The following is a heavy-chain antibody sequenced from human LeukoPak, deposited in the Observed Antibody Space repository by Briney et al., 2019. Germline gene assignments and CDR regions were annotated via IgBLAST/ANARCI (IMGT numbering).Heavy chain of an antibody. CDR2: IYPGDSDT. CDR1: GYSFTDYW. D-gene: IGHD3-10*01. V-gene: IGHV5-51*01. CDR3: ARRNYYNSGNYFPY. J-gene: IGHJ4*02. Sequence: GESLKISCKGSGYSFTDYWIGWVRQMPGKGLGWMGIIYPGDSDTRYSPSFQGQVTISADKSISTAYLQWSSLKASDTAIYYCARRNYYNSGNYFPYWGQGTLVTVSS.